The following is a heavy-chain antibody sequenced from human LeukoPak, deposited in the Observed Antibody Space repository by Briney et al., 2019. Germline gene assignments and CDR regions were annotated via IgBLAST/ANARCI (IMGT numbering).Heavy chain of an antibody. D-gene: IGHD2-2*01. CDR1: GGTFSSYA. CDR3: ARSPRSIPAARLNWFDP. J-gene: IGHJ5*02. CDR2: IIPIFGTA. V-gene: IGHV1-69*05. Sequence: SVKVSCKASGGTFSSYAISWVRQAPGQGPEWMGGIIPIFGTANYAQKFQGRVTITTDESTSTAYMELSSLRSEDTAVYYCARSPRSIPAARLNWFDPWGQGTLVTVSS.